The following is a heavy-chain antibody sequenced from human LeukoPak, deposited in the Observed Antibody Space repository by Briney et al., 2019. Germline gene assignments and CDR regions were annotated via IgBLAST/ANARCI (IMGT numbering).Heavy chain of an antibody. Sequence: SETLSLTCTVSGGSISSSSYYWGWIRQPPGKGLEWIGSIYYSGSAYYNPSLKSRVTISVDTSKNQFSLKLSSVTAADTAVYYCARALRDYGDQQNFDYWGQGTLVTVSS. CDR2: IYYSGSA. V-gene: IGHV4-39*07. CDR1: GGSISSSSYY. D-gene: IGHD4-17*01. J-gene: IGHJ4*02. CDR3: ARALRDYGDQQNFDY.